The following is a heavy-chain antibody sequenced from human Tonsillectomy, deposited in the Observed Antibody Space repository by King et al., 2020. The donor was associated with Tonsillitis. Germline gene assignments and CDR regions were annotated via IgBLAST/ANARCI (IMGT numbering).Heavy chain of an antibody. CDR1: GFTFSDYT. CDR3: ARGDLIAASHFDS. Sequence: VQLVESGGDLVQPGGSLRLSCVGSGFTFSDYTMSWVRQAPGKGLEWVSYISSSSHTIYYTDSVQGRFTIYRDNAKKSLYLQMNSLRAEDTAVYYCARGDLIAASHFDSWGQGTLVTVSS. V-gene: IGHV3-48*01. J-gene: IGHJ4*02. CDR2: ISSSSHTI. D-gene: IGHD2-15*01.